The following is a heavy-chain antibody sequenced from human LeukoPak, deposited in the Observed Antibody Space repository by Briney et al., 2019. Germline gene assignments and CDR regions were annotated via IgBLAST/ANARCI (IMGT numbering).Heavy chain of an antibody. D-gene: IGHD3-3*01. CDR2: IYYSRTT. J-gene: IGHJ4*02. V-gene: IGHV4-59*12. CDR1: GGSISSDY. Sequence: TSETLSLTCTVSGGSISSDYWNWIRQPPGKGLEWIGYIYYSRTTNYNPSLKSRVTISVDTSKNQFSLKLSSVTAADTAVYYCARAAYVLRFLEWLRKYYFDYWGQGTLVTVSS. CDR3: ARAAYVLRFLEWLRKYYFDY.